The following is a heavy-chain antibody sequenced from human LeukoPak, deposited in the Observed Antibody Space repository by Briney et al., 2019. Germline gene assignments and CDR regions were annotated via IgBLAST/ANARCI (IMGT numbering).Heavy chain of an antibody. CDR2: IHYSGST. Sequence: ASETLSLTCTVSGGSISSYYWSWIRQPPGKELEWIGYIHYSGSTNYSPSLKSRVTMSVDTSKNQFSLKLTSVTAADTAVYYCARGGSSSSWPFYYWGQGTLVTVSS. CDR3: ARGGSSSSWPFYY. V-gene: IGHV4-59*01. D-gene: IGHD6-13*01. CDR1: GGSISSYY. J-gene: IGHJ4*02.